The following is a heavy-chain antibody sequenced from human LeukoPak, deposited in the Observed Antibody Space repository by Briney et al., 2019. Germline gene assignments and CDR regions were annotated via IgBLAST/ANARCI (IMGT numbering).Heavy chain of an antibody. D-gene: IGHD2-15*01. CDR2: IKSKTDGGTT. V-gene: IGHV3-15*01. CDR3: TTVSVVVLSTTGGPF. J-gene: IGHJ4*02. CDR1: GFTFSKAW. Sequence: GGSLRLSCAASGFTFSKAWMNWVRQAPGKGLEWIGRIKSKTDGGTTDYAAPVKGRFTISRDDSKDTLSLQMNSLKTEDTAVYYCTTVSVVVLSTTGGPFWGQGTLVTVSS.